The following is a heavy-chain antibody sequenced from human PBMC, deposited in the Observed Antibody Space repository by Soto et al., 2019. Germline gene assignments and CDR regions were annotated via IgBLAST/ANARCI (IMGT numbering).Heavy chain of an antibody. J-gene: IGHJ4*02. Sequence: GGSLRLSCAASGFTFSSYGMHWVRQAPGKGLEWVAVISYDGSNKYYADSVKGRFTISRDNSKNTLYLQMNSLRAEDTAVYYCASDLTTSVGYWGQGTLVTVSS. CDR2: ISYDGSNK. CDR3: ASDLTTSVGY. CDR1: GFTFSSYG. V-gene: IGHV3-30*03. D-gene: IGHD4-4*01.